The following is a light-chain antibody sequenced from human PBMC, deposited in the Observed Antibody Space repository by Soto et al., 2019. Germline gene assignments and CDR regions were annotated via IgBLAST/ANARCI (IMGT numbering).Light chain of an antibody. CDR1: QTVRNNY. V-gene: IGKV3-20*01. CDR2: DAS. Sequence: EFVLTQSPGTPSLSPGERATLSCRASQTVRNNYLAWYQQKPGQAPRLLIYDASSRATGIPDRFSGGGSGTDFTLTISRLEPEDFAVDKCQHFTSYRLCFSGGTKVDIK. J-gene: IGKJ4*01. CDR3: QHFTSYRLC.